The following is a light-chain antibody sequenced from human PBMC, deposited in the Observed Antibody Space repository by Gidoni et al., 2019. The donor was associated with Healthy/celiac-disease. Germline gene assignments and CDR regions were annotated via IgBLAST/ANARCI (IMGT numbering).Light chain of an antibody. Sequence: QSALTQPASVSGSPGQSITISCTGTSSDVGGYNYVSWYQQHPGNAPKLMIYEVSNRPSGVSNRFSGSKSGNTASLTISVLQAEDEADYYCSSYTSSSTRVFGGGTKLTVL. V-gene: IGLV2-14*01. CDR1: SSDVGGYNY. CDR3: SSYTSSSTRV. CDR2: EVS. J-gene: IGLJ3*02.